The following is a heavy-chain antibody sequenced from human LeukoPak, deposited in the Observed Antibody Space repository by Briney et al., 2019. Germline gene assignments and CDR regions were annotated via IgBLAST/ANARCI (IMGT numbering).Heavy chain of an antibody. J-gene: IGHJ4*02. CDR2: MNTNSGDT. D-gene: IGHD3-3*01. CDR3: ARGSITIFGVAIDY. V-gene: IGHV1-8*03. Sequence: GASVKVSCTASGYTFTSYGIYWGRHGHGQGHGRMWWMNTNSGDTSYAQKFHGRVTITRNTSIRTAYMELSSLRSEDTAVYYCARGSITIFGVAIDYCGQGTLVTVSS. CDR1: GYTFTSYG.